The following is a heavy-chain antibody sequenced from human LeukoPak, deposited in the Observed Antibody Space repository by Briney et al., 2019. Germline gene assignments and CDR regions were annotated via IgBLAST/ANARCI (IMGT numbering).Heavy chain of an antibody. D-gene: IGHD3-10*01. CDR1: GGSISSYY. CDR3: AGVMAARGVTGSAYFDY. J-gene: IGHJ4*02. CDR2: IYYSGST. Sequence: SETLSLTCTVSGGSISSYYWSWIRQPPGKGLEWIGYIYYSGSTNYNPSLKSRVTIPVDTSKNQFSLKLSSVTAADTAVYYCAGVMAARGVTGSAYFDYWGQGTLVTVSS. V-gene: IGHV4-59*01.